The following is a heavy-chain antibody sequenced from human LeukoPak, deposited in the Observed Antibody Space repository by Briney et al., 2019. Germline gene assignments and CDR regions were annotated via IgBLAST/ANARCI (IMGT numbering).Heavy chain of an antibody. V-gene: IGHV1-18*01. D-gene: IGHD1-14*01. Sequence: ASVKVSCKASGYTFTSYGISWVRQAPGQGLEWMGWISAYNGNTNYAQKLQGRVTMTTDTSTSTAYMELRSLRSDDTAVYYCARDRIPGDPYYYYGMDVWGQGTTVTVSS. CDR2: ISAYNGNT. CDR1: GYTFTSYG. CDR3: ARDRIPGDPYYYYGMDV. J-gene: IGHJ6*02.